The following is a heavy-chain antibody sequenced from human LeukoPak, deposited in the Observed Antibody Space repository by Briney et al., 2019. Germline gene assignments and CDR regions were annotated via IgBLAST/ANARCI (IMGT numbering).Heavy chain of an antibody. CDR3: ARDLAAYCSGASCYFLNY. Sequence: PVRSLRLSCAASGFTFSSYAMHWVRQAPGKGLEWVAVISYDGSNKYYADSVKGRFTISRDNSKNTLYLQMNSLRAEDTAVYYCARDLAAYCSGASCYFLNYWGQGTLVTVSS. D-gene: IGHD2-15*01. CDR2: ISYDGSNK. V-gene: IGHV3-30-3*01. CDR1: GFTFSSYA. J-gene: IGHJ4*02.